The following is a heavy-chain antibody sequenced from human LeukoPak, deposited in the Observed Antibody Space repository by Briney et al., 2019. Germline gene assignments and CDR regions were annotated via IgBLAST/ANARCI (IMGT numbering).Heavy chain of an antibody. V-gene: IGHV5-51*01. CDR3: ARSSVEVAAQIDY. CDR2: IYPGDSDT. Sequence: GESLKISCQGSGYNFTNYWIGWVRQMPGKGLEWMGIIYPGDSDTRYSPSFQGQVTISADKSINTAYLQWGSLKASDTAMYYCARSSVEVAAQIDYWGRGTLVTVSS. J-gene: IGHJ4*02. CDR1: GYNFTNYW. D-gene: IGHD2-15*01.